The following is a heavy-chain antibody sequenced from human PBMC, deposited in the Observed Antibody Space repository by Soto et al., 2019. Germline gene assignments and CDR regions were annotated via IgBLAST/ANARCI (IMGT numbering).Heavy chain of an antibody. CDR3: TRGPRPISTGTGAY. D-gene: IGHD3-10*01. Sequence: EVQLVESGGGLVPPGGSVRLSCAASGFIFKMYWMHWVRQTPGKGLVWISRIYNDGSYTDYADSVKGRFTISSDNVNDTLYLQMNNLSAEDSGLYYCTRGPRPISTGTGAYWGQGTQVTVSS. CDR2: IYNDGSYT. J-gene: IGHJ4*02. CDR1: GFIFKMYW. V-gene: IGHV3-74*01.